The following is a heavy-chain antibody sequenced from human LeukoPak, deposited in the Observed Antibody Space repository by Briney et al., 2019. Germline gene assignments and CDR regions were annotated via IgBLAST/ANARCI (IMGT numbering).Heavy chain of an antibody. CDR2: IYTTGKT. CDR1: LDSISSFY. CDR3: ARDVGASNFDY. Sequence: PSETLSLTCNVSLDSISSFYWSWIRQSAGAGLEWIGRIYTTGKTDYNPSLKGRVTVSVDTSRNQVSLKLRSMTAADTAVYYCARDVGASNFDYWGQGILVTVSS. D-gene: IGHD1-26*01. V-gene: IGHV4-4*07. J-gene: IGHJ4*02.